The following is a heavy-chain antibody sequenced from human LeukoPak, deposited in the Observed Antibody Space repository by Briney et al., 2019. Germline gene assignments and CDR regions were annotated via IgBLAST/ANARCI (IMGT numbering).Heavy chain of an antibody. D-gene: IGHD3-16*01. CDR3: ARRGWALWDYFDY. Sequence: SETLSLTCTVSGGSISSSSYYWGWIRQPPGKGLEWIGSIYYSGSTYYNPSLKSRVTISVDTSKNQFSLKLCSVTAADTAVYYCARRGWALWDYFDYWGQGTLVTVSS. J-gene: IGHJ4*02. V-gene: IGHV4-39*07. CDR1: GGSISSSSYY. CDR2: IYYSGST.